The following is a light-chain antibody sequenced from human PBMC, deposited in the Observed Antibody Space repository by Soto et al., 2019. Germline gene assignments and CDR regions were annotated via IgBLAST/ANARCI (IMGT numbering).Light chain of an antibody. CDR2: GAS. CDR1: QSVSGSY. Sequence: EVVLTQSAGTLSLSPGERVTLSCRASQSVSGSYLAWYLQKPGQAPRVLIYGASSRATGIPDRFSGSGSGTDFTLTISRLEPEDFAVYYCQQYGSSPITFGQGTRLAIK. CDR3: QQYGSSPIT. V-gene: IGKV3-20*01. J-gene: IGKJ5*01.